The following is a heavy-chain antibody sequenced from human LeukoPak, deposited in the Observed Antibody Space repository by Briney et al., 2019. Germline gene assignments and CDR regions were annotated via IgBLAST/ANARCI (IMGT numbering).Heavy chain of an antibody. V-gene: IGHV3-21*01. D-gene: IGHD2-21*02. J-gene: IGHJ3*02. CDR1: GFVFSSYA. CDR3: ARDTAYCGGDCSTDTFDI. Sequence: GGSLRLSCAASGFVFSSYAMNWVRQAPGKGLEWVSSISSSSTYIYYADSVNGRFTISRDNAKNSLYLQMNSLRAEDTAVYYCARDTAYCGGDCSTDTFDIWGQGTVVTVPS. CDR2: ISSSSTYI.